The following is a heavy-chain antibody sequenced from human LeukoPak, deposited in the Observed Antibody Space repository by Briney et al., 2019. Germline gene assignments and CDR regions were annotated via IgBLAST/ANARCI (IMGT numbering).Heavy chain of an antibody. CDR3: AKAVGATQRGYFDY. V-gene: IGHV3-30*18. CDR2: ISYDGSNK. CDR1: GFPFSNYG. Sequence: PGRSLRLSCAASGFPFSNYGMHWVRQAPGKGLEWVAVISYDGSNKYYADSVKGRFTISRDSSKNTVYLQMNSLRAEDTAVYFCAKAVGATQRGYFDYWGQGTLVTVSS. J-gene: IGHJ4*02. D-gene: IGHD1-26*01.